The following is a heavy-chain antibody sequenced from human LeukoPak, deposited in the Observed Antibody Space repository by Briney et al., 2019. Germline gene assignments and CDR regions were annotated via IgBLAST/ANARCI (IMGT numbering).Heavy chain of an antibody. CDR2: VNLQGST. Sequence: SETLSLTCTVSGGSISSNSYYWGWIRQPPGKGLEWIGEVNLQGSTNYNPSLMGRVAISVDTSENHVSLQLTSVTAADTAVYYCAREGGPYRPLDYSGQGTLVTVS. CDR3: AREGGPYRPLDY. D-gene: IGHD3-16*01. V-gene: IGHV4-39*07. J-gene: IGHJ4*02. CDR1: GGSISSNSYY.